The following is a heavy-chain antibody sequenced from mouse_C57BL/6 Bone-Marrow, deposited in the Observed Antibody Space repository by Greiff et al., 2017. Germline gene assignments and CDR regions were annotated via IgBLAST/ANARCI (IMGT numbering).Heavy chain of an antibody. V-gene: IGHV1-81*01. CDR1: GYTFTSYG. CDR2: IYPRSGNT. D-gene: IGHD2-12*01. CDR3: AILLLRGSYYAMDY. J-gene: IGHJ4*01. Sequence: QVQLQQSGAELARPGASVKLSCKASGYTFTSYGISWVKQRTGQGLEWIGEIYPRSGNTYYNEKFKGKATLTADKSSSTAYMELRSLTSEDSAVDFCAILLLRGSYYAMDYWGQGTSVTVSS.